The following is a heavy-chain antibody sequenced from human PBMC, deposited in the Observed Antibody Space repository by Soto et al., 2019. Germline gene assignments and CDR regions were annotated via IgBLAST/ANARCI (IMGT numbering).Heavy chain of an antibody. D-gene: IGHD5-12*01. CDR2: IYHSGST. CDR1: SGSISSSNW. CDR3: ARAYSGYISVYFDQ. Sequence: QVQLQESGSRLVKPSGTLSLTCAVSSGSISSSNWWSWVRQPPGKGLEWIGEIYHSGSTNYNPSLESRVTISVDKSKNQFSLKLSSVTAADTAVYYCARAYSGYISVYFDQWGQGTLVTVSS. V-gene: IGHV4-4*02. J-gene: IGHJ4*02.